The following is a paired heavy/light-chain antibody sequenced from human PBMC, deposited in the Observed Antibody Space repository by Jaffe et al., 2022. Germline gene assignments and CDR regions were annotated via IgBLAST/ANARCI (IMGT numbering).Heavy chain of an antibody. CDR1: GYTFTSYA. D-gene: IGHD3-3*01. CDR3: ARGRGPLRFLEWLLLSPPNYFDY. V-gene: IGHV7-4-1*02. CDR2: INTNTGNP. Sequence: QVQLVQSGSELKKPGASVKVSCKASGYTFTSYAMNWVRQAPGQGLEWMGWINTNTGNPTYAQGFTGRFVFSLDTSVSTAYLQISSLKAEDTAVYYCARGRGPLRFLEWLLLSPPNYFDYWGQGTLVTVSS. J-gene: IGHJ4*02.
Light chain of an antibody. Sequence: QSALTQPASVSGSPGQSITISCTGTSSDVGSYNLVSWYQQHPGKAPKLMIYEVSKRPSGVSNRFSGSKSGNTASLTISGLQAEDEADYYCCSYAGSSLWVFGGGTKLTVL. CDR1: SSDVGSYNL. CDR2: EVS. J-gene: IGLJ3*02. V-gene: IGLV2-23*02. CDR3: CSYAGSSLWV.